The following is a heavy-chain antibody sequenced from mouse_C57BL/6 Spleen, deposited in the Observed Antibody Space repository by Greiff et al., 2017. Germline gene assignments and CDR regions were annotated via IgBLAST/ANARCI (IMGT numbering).Heavy chain of an antibody. CDR1: GYSITSGYY. CDR2: ISYDGSN. V-gene: IGHV3-6*01. D-gene: IGHD1-1*01. CDR3: ARERDYYGSSYYFGY. J-gene: IGHJ2*01. Sequence: EVKLMESGPGLVKPSQSLSLTCSVTGYSITSGYYWNWIRQFPGNKLEWMGYISYDGSNNYNPSLKNRISITRDTSKNQFFLKLNSVTTEDTATYYCARERDYYGSSYYFGYWGQGTTLTVSS.